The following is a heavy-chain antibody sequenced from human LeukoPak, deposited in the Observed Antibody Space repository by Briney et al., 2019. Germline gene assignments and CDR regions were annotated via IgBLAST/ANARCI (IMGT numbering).Heavy chain of an antibody. Sequence: ASVKVSCKASGGTFSSYAISWVRQAPGQGLEWXXXXNPNSGGTNYAQKFQGRVTMTRDTSISTAYMELSRLRSDDTAVYYCARSHPMVRGVMLLDYWGQGTLVTVSS. CDR3: ARSHPMVRGVMLLDY. CDR2: XNPNSGGT. V-gene: IGHV1-2*02. CDR1: GGTFSSYA. D-gene: IGHD3-10*01. J-gene: IGHJ4*02.